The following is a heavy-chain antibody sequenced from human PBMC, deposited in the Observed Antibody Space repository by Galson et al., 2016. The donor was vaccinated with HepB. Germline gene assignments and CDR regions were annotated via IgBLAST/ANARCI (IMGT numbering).Heavy chain of an antibody. J-gene: IGHJ6*02. CDR1: GYIFSNYH. Sequence: SVKVSCKASGYIFSNYHLHWVRQAPGQGLEWMGAINPSDITTNYAQKFQGRVTMTSDTATSTVYMQLSSLRSDDTAVYYCARGNVVLPAGVAYYYYGMDVWGQGTTVTVSS. D-gene: IGHD2-2*01. CDR2: INPSDITT. V-gene: IGHV1-46*01. CDR3: ARGNVVLPAGVAYYYYGMDV.